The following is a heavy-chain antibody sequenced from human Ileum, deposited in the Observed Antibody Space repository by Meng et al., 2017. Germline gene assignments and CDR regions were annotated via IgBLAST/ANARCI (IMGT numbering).Heavy chain of an antibody. CDR3: AAPGVAPPGLTGDY. D-gene: IGHD3/OR15-3a*01. V-gene: IGHV1-46*02. Sequence: QFQLVALGAVFKQPVASVNFYVNASGYNFNNYCKHWVQQATGQGLEWMGIINPSGVSTTFAQNFQGRVTLTRDTSPSKVYMELSNLRSEDTAVYYCAAPGVAPPGLTGDYWGQGTLVTVSS. CDR2: INPSGVST. J-gene: IGHJ4*02. CDR1: GYNFNNYC.